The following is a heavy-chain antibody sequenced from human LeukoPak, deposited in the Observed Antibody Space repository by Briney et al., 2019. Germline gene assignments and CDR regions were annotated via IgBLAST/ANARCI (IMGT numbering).Heavy chain of an antibody. CDR3: ARGLAVAGDY. V-gene: IGHV3-21*01. CDR1: GFSFSRYS. J-gene: IGHJ4*02. Sequence: PGGSLRLSCEASGFSFSRYSMNWVRQAPGQGLEWVSSISTSGDYTYYADSVKGRFTISRDNAKNSLFLQMSSLRVDDTAVYYCARGLAVAGDYWGQGALVAVSS. D-gene: IGHD6-19*01. CDR2: ISTSGDYT.